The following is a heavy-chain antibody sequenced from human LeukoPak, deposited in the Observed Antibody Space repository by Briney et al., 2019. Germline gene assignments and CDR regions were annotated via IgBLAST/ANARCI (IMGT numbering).Heavy chain of an antibody. D-gene: IGHD6-13*01. CDR3: ARAGYTGGWYKNKGNWFHP. J-gene: IGHJ5*02. CDR2: IYPDDSDT. Sequence: GESLKISCKASGYSFTTYWIGWVRQMPGKGLEWMGIIYPDDSDTKYSPSFQGQVTISADKSINTAYLQWSSLKASDTAMYFCARAGYTGGWYKNKGNWFHPWGQGTLVTVSS. V-gene: IGHV5-51*01. CDR1: GYSFTTYW.